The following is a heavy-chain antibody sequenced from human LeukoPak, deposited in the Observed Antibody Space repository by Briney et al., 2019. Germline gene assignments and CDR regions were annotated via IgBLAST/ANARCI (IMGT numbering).Heavy chain of an antibody. CDR3: ARCYGSGSPDY. J-gene: IGHJ4*02. CDR1: GGSISSYY. CDR2: IYYSGST. V-gene: IGHV4-59*08. Sequence: SETLSLTCTVSGGSISSYYWTWIRQPPGKGLEWIGYIYYSGSTNYNPSLKSRVTISVDTSKNQFSLKLSSVTAADTALYYCARCYGSGSPDYWGQGTLVTVSS. D-gene: IGHD3-10*01.